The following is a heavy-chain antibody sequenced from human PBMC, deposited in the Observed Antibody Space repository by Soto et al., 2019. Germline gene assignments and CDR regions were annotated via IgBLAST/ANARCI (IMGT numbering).Heavy chain of an antibody. CDR3: ARDFAYFDS. J-gene: IGHJ4*02. CDR1: GGSFKIGSYS. V-gene: IGHV4-61*01. CDR2: VYHTGRT. Sequence: TLSLTCTVSGGSFKIGSYSWIWIRQPPGKGLEWIGYVYHTGRTSYNPSLKSRVSISMDTSKNQFSLNLDSVTAADTAVYFCARDFAYFDSWGQGTLVTVSS. D-gene: IGHD3-3*01.